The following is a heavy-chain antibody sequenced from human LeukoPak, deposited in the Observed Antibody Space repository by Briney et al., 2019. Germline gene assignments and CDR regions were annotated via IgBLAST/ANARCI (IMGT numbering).Heavy chain of an antibody. D-gene: IGHD4-17*01. Sequence: SETLSLTCTVSGGSISSYYWSWIRQPPGKGLEWIGYIYYSGSTNHNPSLKSRVTISVDTSKNQFSLKLSSVTAADTAVYYCARQDGQTPPFDYWGQGTLVTVSS. J-gene: IGHJ4*02. CDR2: IYYSGST. CDR1: GGSISSYY. CDR3: ARQDGQTPPFDY. V-gene: IGHV4-59*08.